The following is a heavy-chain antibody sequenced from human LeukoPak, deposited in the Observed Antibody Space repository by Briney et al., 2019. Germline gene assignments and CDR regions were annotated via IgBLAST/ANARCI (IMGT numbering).Heavy chain of an antibody. Sequence: GESLKISCKGSGHSFTSYWIGWVRQMPGKGLEWMGIIYPGDSDTRYSPSFQGQVTISADKSISTAYLQWSSLKASDTAIYYCARLPGSDYYYMDVWGKGTTVTVSS. CDR2: IYPGDSDT. V-gene: IGHV5-51*01. J-gene: IGHJ6*03. D-gene: IGHD3-10*01. CDR1: GHSFTSYW. CDR3: ARLPGSDYYYMDV.